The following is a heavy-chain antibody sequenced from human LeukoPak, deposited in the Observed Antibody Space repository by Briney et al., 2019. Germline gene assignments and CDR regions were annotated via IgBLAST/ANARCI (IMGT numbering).Heavy chain of an antibody. D-gene: IGHD4-17*01. CDR1: GGTFSSYA. CDR2: IILILGIA. CDR3: ARDTDYGDYFDAFDI. Sequence: GASVKVSCRASGGTFSSYAISWVRQAPGQGLEWMGRIILILGIANYAQKFQGRVTITADKSTSTAYMELSSLRSEDTAVYYCARDTDYGDYFDAFDIWGQGTMVTVSS. J-gene: IGHJ3*02. V-gene: IGHV1-69*04.